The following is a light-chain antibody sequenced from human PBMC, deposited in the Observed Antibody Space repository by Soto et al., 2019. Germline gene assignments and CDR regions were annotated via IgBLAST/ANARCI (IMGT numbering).Light chain of an antibody. J-gene: IGKJ5*01. V-gene: IGKV1-39*01. CDR1: QTISHY. Sequence: IRQTQGASSLSANIGDRVSITCRASQTISHYIQWYQQKPGRAPKALIHAASRLQSVVPSRFSGSGSWADFALTISSFQPEESATYFCQQSYTPPITFGQGTRLEIK. CDR2: AAS. CDR3: QQSYTPPIT.